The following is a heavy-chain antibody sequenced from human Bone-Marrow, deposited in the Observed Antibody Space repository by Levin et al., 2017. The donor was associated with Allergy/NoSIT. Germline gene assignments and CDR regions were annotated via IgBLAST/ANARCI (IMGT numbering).Heavy chain of an antibody. D-gene: IGHD6-13*01. CDR1: GFTFDDYA. CDR2: VTWNSGAI. J-gene: IGHJ4*02. CDR3: ALESTIAKTGRGYFDY. Sequence: PGGSLRLSCAASGFTFDDYAMHWVRQAPGKGLEWVSGVTWNSGAIGYADSVKGRFTISRDNAKNSLYLQMNSLRAEDTAMYYCALESTIAKTGRGYFDYWGQGTLVTVSS. V-gene: IGHV3-9*01.